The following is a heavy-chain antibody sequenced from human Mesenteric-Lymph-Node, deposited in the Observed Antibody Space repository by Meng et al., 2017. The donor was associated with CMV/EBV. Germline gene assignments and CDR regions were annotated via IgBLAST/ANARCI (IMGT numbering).Heavy chain of an antibody. J-gene: IGHJ4*02. D-gene: IGHD6-13*01. CDR3: ARVSSNWDY. Sequence: GSLRLSCAVYGGSFSGYYWSWIRQPPGKGLEWIGEINHSGSTNYNPSLKSRVTISVDTSKNQFSLKVSSVTAADTAVYYCARVSSNWDYWGQGTLVTVSS. CDR2: INHSGST. CDR1: GGSFSGYY. V-gene: IGHV4-34*01.